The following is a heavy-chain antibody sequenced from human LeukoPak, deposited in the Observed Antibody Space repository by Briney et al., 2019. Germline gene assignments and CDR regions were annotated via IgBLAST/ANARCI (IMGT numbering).Heavy chain of an antibody. D-gene: IGHD6-13*01. CDR2: ISGSGGNT. CDR1: GFTFSSCA. CDR3: AKVPLSAAEGWFDP. Sequence: GGSLRLSCAASGFTFSSCAMSWVRQAPGKGLEWVSAISGSGGNTYYADSVKGRFTISRDNSKNTLYLQMNSLRAEDTAVYYCAKVPLSAAEGWFDPWGQGTLVTASS. J-gene: IGHJ5*02. V-gene: IGHV3-23*01.